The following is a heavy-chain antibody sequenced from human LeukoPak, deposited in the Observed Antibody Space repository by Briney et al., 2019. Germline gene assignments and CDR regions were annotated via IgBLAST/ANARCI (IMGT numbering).Heavy chain of an antibody. CDR1: GYTFASYG. Sequence: ASVKVSCKASGYTFASYGISWVRQAPGQGLEWMGWINTNTGNPTYAQGFTGRFVFSLDTSVSTAYLQISSLKAEDTAVYYCSITMVRGKFDYWGQGTLVTVSS. V-gene: IGHV7-4-1*02. D-gene: IGHD3-10*01. J-gene: IGHJ4*02. CDR3: SITMVRGKFDY. CDR2: INTNTGNP.